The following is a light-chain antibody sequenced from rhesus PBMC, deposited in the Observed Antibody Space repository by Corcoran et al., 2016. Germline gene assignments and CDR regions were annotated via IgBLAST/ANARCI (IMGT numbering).Light chain of an antibody. J-gene: IGKJ3*01. CDR1: ENVNNY. Sequence: DIQVTQSPSYLSASVGDRATITCRARENVNNYLNWYQQTPGKAPKLQITKASTLISGVPSRFTGRGAGTDYTFTISSLQPEDVASYYCQQGYGTPFTFGPGTKLDIK. CDR2: KAS. V-gene: IGKV1-74*01. CDR3: QQGYGTPFT.